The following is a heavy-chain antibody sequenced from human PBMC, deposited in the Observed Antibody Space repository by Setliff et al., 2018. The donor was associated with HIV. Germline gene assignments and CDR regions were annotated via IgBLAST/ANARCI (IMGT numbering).Heavy chain of an antibody. CDR3: ARGNYYDSSVWVGPDV. V-gene: IGHV1-69*13. CDR2: IIPIFGTT. Sequence: SVKVSCKASGVTFTTYTITWVRQAPGQGLECMGGIIPIFGTTNYAQKFQGRVTITADASTSTSFMELSGLRSDDTAIYYCARGNYYDSSVWVGPDVWGKGTTVTVSS. CDR1: GVTFTTYT. D-gene: IGHD3-22*01. J-gene: IGHJ6*04.